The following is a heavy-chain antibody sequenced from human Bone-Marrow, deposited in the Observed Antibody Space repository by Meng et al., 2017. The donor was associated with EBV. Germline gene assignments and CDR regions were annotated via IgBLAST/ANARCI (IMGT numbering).Heavy chain of an antibody. CDR2: LIPMSGAP. Sequence: VQLQQSGGEVKRPRSSVKVSGRTSGGTFISDAVSWVRQAPGQGLEWMGGLIPMSGAPHYAQKFQDRVTIIADESTSTHSMELNNLRFEDTAMYYCASESGRGFTPDYWGQGTLVTVSS. CDR1: GGTFISDA. D-gene: IGHD3-10*01. CDR3: ASESGRGFTPDY. V-gene: IGHV1-69*01. J-gene: IGHJ4*02.